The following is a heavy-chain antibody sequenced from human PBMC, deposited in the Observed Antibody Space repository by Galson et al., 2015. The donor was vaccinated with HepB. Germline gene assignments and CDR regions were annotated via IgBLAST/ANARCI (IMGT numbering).Heavy chain of an antibody. CDR2: ISSSSSYI. CDR3: ATEGRSTRPGY. V-gene: IGHV3-21*01. D-gene: IGHD2-2*01. Sequence: SLRLSCAASGFSFSDHTMIWVRQTPGKGLEWVSSISSSSSYIYYADSMKGRFTISRDNARNSLYLLMSSLRADDTAVYYCATEGRSTRPGYWGLGALVTVSS. CDR1: GFSFSDHT. J-gene: IGHJ4*02.